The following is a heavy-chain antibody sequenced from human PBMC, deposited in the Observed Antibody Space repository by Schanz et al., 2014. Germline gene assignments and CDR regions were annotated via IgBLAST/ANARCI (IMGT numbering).Heavy chain of an antibody. V-gene: IGHV3-30*04. D-gene: IGHD2-8*02. Sequence: QVQLVESGGGVVQPGRSLRLSCAASGFTFRGHAMHWVRQAPGKGLEKVAAISTDGTNTYYGASVRGRFTISRDNSKNTEYPQIASHISEDTAVYYGTRDRCALVTHNDALNLWGQGTMVSVSS. CDR1: GFTFRGHA. CDR3: TRDRCALVTHNDALNL. CDR2: ISTDGTNT. J-gene: IGHJ3*01.